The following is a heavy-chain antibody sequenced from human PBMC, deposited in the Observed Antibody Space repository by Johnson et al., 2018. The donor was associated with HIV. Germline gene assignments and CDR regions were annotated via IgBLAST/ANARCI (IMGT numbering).Heavy chain of an antibody. D-gene: IGHD3-3*01. V-gene: IGHV3-30*02. CDR1: GFTFSSYG. CDR2: IRYDGSNK. CDR3: ARTTIFGVVINDAFDI. Sequence: QVQLVESGGGVVQPGGSLRLSCAASGFTFSSYGMHWVRQAPGKGLEWVAFIRYDGSNKFYADSVKGRFTISRDNSTNTLYLQMNSLRAEDTAVYYCARTTIFGVVINDAFDIWGQGTMVTVSS. J-gene: IGHJ3*02.